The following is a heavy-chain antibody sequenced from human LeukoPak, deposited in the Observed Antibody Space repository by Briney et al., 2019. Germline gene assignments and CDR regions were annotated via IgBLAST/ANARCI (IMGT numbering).Heavy chain of an antibody. J-gene: IGHJ4*02. CDR2: IYYSGST. V-gene: IGHV4-39*01. CDR3: ARRMDRWLGDRYFDY. CDR1: GGSISSSSYY. Sequence: SETLSLTCTVSGGSISSSSYYWGWIRQPPGKGLEWIGSIYYSGSTYYNPSLKSRVTISVDTSKNQFSLKLSSVTAADTAVYYCARRMDRWLGDRYFDYWGQGILVTVSS. D-gene: IGHD6-19*01.